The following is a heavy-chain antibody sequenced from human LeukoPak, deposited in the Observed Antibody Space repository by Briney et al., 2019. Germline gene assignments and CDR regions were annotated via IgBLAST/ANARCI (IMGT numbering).Heavy chain of an antibody. J-gene: IGHJ4*02. D-gene: IGHD1-7*01. Sequence: GGSLRLSCAASGFTFSIYWMSWVRQAPGQGLEWVANINQDGSEKYYVDSVEGRFTISKDNAKNSLYLQMNSLRAEDTAVYYCARERTSLFDYWGQGTLVTVSS. CDR2: INQDGSEK. V-gene: IGHV3-7*01. CDR1: GFTFSIYW. CDR3: ARERTSLFDY.